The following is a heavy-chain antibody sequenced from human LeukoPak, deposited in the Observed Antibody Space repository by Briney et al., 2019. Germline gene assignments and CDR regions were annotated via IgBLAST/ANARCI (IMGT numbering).Heavy chain of an antibody. CDR3: ARDIVGEWPYYFYYGMDV. CDR2: IYYSGRT. D-gene: IGHD3-16*01. Sequence: PSETLSLTCTVSGGSVSSGSYYWGWLRQPPGKGLEWIGYIYYSGRTNYNPSLKSRVTISVDTSKNQFSLKLSSVTAADTAVYYCARDIVGEWPYYFYYGMDVWGQGTTVTVSS. CDR1: GGSVSSGSYY. V-gene: IGHV4-61*01. J-gene: IGHJ6*02.